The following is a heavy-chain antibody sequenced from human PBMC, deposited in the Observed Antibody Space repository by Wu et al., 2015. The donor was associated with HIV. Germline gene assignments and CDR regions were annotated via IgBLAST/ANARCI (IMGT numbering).Heavy chain of an antibody. CDR3: ARDATPITTEFDF. CDR2: INPSGGAH. J-gene: IGHJ4*02. Sequence: QVQLVQSGAEVKKTGASVRVSCETSGYPFTNHYIHWVRQAPGHGLEWMAWINPSGGAHKFYAEAFEGRIMVSSDTSLNTVYMELESLTSGDTAMYFCARDATPITTEFDFWGPGNTDHRLL. V-gene: IGHV1-2*02. CDR1: GYPFTNHY. D-gene: IGHD4-11*01.